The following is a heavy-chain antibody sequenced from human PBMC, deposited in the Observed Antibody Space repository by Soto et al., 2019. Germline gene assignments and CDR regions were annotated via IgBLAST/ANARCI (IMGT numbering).Heavy chain of an antibody. D-gene: IGHD3-3*01. Sequence: QVQLVQSGAEVKKPGASVKVSCKASGYTFSSHAMHWVRQAPGQRLEWMGWINAGNGNTKYSQNFQGRVAITRDTSASKAYIELRSLRSEDTAVYYCARDGARITVFGVVYYFDYWGQGTLVTVSS. CDR1: GYTFSSHA. CDR3: ARDGARITVFGVVYYFDY. J-gene: IGHJ4*02. CDR2: INAGNGNT. V-gene: IGHV1-3*01.